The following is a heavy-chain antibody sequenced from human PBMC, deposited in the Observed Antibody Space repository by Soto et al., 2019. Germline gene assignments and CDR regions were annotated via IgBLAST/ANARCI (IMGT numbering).Heavy chain of an antibody. Sequence: QVQLRESGPGLVKPSETLSLTCTVSGGSMKYYYWSWIRHPPGKGLEWIGYIYHSGTAEYNPSLKSRVTLSVDTSKSQFSLMMSSVTTADTAVYYCARDRAIISAPTKEYVFEIWGQGTTVTVSS. CDR3: ARDRAIISAPTKEYVFEI. J-gene: IGHJ3*02. D-gene: IGHD5-12*01. V-gene: IGHV4-59*01. CDR1: GGSMKYYY. CDR2: IYHSGTA.